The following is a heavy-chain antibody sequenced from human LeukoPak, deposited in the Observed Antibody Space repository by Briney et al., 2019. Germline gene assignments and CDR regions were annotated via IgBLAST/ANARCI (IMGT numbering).Heavy chain of an antibody. J-gene: IGHJ4*02. Sequence: SETLSLTCTVSDYSISSIYYWAWIRQPPGKGLEWIGTISHSRTTYYNPSLTSRVTISVDTSKTHFSLNLSSVTAADTAVYYCARVEGPTRFDYWGQGTLVTVSS. CDR1: DYSISSIYY. CDR3: ARVEGPTRFDY. D-gene: IGHD1-26*01. CDR2: ISHSRTT. V-gene: IGHV4-38-2*02.